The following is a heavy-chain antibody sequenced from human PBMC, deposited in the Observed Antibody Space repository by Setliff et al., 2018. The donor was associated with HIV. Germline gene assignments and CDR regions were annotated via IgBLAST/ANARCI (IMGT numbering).Heavy chain of an antibody. Sequence: PVGSLRLSCAASGFTFDNYAMHWVRQAPGKGLEWVSGLNWNSGRVAYADSVRGRVPLSRDNARSSLYLQMNGLRTEDTAFYYCAKDRSADVYLRGGYYSPAESGFDNWGQGTLVTGSS. V-gene: IGHV3-9*01. J-gene: IGHJ4*02. CDR2: LNWNSGRV. D-gene: IGHD3-22*01. CDR3: AKDRSADVYLRGGYYSPAESGFDN. CDR1: GFTFDNYA.